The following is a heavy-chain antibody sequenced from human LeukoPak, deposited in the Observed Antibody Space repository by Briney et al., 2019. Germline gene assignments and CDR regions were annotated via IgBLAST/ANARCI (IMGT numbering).Heavy chain of an antibody. CDR2: IYTGGRT. J-gene: IGHJ4*02. CDR1: GGSISSGSYY. Sequence: SETLSLTCTVSGGSISSGSYYWSWIRQPAGKGLEWIGHIYTGGRTNYNPSLKSRVTISVDTSKNQFSLKLTSVTAADTAVYYCARDPAYYYDSSAYWRWGQGTLVTVSS. V-gene: IGHV4-61*09. D-gene: IGHD3-22*01. CDR3: ARDPAYYYDSSAYWR.